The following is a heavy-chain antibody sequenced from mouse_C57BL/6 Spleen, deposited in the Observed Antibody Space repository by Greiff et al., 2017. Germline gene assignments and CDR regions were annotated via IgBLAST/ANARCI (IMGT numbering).Heavy chain of an antibody. CDR2: ISSGSSTI. Sequence: DVKLVESGGGLVKPGGSLKLSCAASGFTFSDYGMHWVRQSPEKGLEWVAYISSGSSTINYADTVKGRFTISRDNAKNTLFLHMTSLRSEDTAMFYCARRDYYACFYYWGQGTTLTVSS. CDR3: ARRDYYACFYY. J-gene: IGHJ2*01. CDR1: GFTFSDYG. D-gene: IGHD1-1*01. V-gene: IGHV5-17*01.